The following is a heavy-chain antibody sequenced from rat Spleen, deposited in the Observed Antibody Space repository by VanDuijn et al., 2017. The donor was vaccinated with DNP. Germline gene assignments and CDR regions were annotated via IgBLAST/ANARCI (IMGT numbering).Heavy chain of an antibody. V-gene: IGHV5-22*01. CDR1: GFTFSDFY. J-gene: IGHJ1*01. Sequence: EVQLVESGGGVVQPGGSLKLSCAASGFTFSDFYMGWFRQAPKKGLDLVAYITYDGRNTYYRDSVKGRFTISRDNAKSALYLQMSSLRSEDMATYYCTRIPGYPYWYFDFWGPGTMVTVSS. CDR3: TRIPGYPYWYFDF. CDR2: ITYDGRNT. D-gene: IGHD1-4*01.